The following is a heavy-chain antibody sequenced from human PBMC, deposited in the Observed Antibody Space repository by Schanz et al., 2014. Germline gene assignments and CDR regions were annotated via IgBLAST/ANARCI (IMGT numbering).Heavy chain of an antibody. CDR3: AKSQGSSFDS. Sequence: EVQLVESGGGLIQPGGSLRLSCAASGFGFSSYSMNWVRQAPGKGLEWVSYISGSSRTIYYADSMKGRFTVSRDNAENTVYIQMNSLRAEYTAVYYCAKSQGSSFDSWGQGTLVTVSS. CDR2: ISGSSRTI. J-gene: IGHJ4*02. CDR1: GFGFSSYS. D-gene: IGHD6-13*01. V-gene: IGHV3-48*01.